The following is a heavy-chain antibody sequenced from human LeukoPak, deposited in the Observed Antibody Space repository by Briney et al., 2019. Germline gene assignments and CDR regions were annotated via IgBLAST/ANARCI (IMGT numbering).Heavy chain of an antibody. D-gene: IGHD5-18*01. CDR3: ARGYSAPDF. Sequence: PWGSLRLSCAASGFIFSTYNMKWVRQPPGKGLEWVSFISSGSTTVYYADSVKGRFTISRDNAKNSLYLQMNSLRDEDTAVYYCARGYSAPDFWGQGNLVTVSS. V-gene: IGHV3-48*02. CDR2: ISSGSTTV. CDR1: GFIFSTYN. J-gene: IGHJ4*02.